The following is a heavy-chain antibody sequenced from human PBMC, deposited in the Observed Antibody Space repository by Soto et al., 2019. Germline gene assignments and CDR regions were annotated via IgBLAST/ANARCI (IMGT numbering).Heavy chain of an antibody. CDR3: ASCGEYCSSTTCNDSFDI. D-gene: IGHD2-2*01. CDR2: IWYDGNNK. J-gene: IGHJ3*02. Sequence: QVQLVESGGGVVQPVRSLRLSCAASGFTFSSYGMHWVRQAPGKGLEWVAIIWYDGNNKFYADSVKGRFTISRDNSKNTLYLQMNSLRAEDTALYYCASCGEYCSSTTCNDSFDIWGQGTLVTVSS. CDR1: GFTFSSYG. V-gene: IGHV3-33*01.